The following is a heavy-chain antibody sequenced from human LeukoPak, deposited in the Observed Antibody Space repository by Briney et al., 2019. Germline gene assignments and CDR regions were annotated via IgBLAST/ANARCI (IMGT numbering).Heavy chain of an antibody. Sequence: GGSLRLSCAASGFSLKTYNMNWVRQAPGKGLEWVAVISYDGSNKYYADSVKGRFTISRDNSKNTLYLQMNSLRAEDTAVYYCASIVVVVAATGDFGDYWGQGTLVTVSS. D-gene: IGHD2-15*01. CDR3: ASIVVVVAATGDFGDY. V-gene: IGHV3-30*04. CDR2: ISYDGSNK. CDR1: GFSLKTYN. J-gene: IGHJ4*02.